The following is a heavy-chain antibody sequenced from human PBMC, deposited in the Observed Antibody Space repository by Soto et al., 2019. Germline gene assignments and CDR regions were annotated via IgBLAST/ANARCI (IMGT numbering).Heavy chain of an antibody. J-gene: IGHJ4*02. V-gene: IGHV1-58*01. CDR3: AADPPQGWLQLTY. Sequence: GASVKVSCKASGFTFPSSSVQWVRQARGQRLEWIGWIVVDSGNTNYAQKFQERVTISRDMSTSTAYMELSSLRSEDTAVYYCAADPPQGWLQLTYWGQGTLVTVSS. CDR1: GFTFPSSS. CDR2: IVVDSGNT. D-gene: IGHD5-12*01.